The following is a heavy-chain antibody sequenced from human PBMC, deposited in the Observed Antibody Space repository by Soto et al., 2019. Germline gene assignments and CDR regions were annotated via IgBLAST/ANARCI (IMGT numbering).Heavy chain of an antibody. CDR2: ISSSSSYI. V-gene: IGHV3-21*01. J-gene: IGHJ6*02. CDR3: ARDHIVVVPAAIPEDNYYYYGMDV. CDR1: GFTFSSYS. D-gene: IGHD2-2*02. Sequence: GGSLRLSCAASGFTFSSYSMKWGRQAPGEGLEWVSSISSSSSYIYYADSVKGRFTISRDNAKNSLYLQMNGLRAEDTAVYYCARDHIVVVPAAIPEDNYYYYGMDVWGQGTTVTVSS.